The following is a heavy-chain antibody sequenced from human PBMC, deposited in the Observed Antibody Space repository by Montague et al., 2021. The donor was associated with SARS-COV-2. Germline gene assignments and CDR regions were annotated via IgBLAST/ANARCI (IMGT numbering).Heavy chain of an antibody. V-gene: IGHV4-61*02. Sequence: TLSLTCTVSGGSISSGSFYWTWIRQSAGKGLEWIGRIQASGITNYNPSLKSRVAMSVDTSKNQFSLSLNSVTAADTATYFCARVPNWNYVPDYWGQGTLVTVSS. CDR2: IQASGIT. CDR3: ARVPNWNYVPDY. J-gene: IGHJ4*02. CDR1: GGSISSGSFY. D-gene: IGHD1-7*01.